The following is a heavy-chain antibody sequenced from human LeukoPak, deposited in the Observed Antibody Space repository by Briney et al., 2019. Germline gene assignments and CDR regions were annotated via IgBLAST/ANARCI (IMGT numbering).Heavy chain of an antibody. Sequence: PGGSLSLSCAASGFTFSSYAMSWVRQAPGKGLEWVSAISGSGGSTYYADSVKGRFTISRDNSKNTLYLQMNSLRAEDTAVYYCAKDFSNLGAFDIWGQGTMVTVSS. V-gene: IGHV3-23*01. J-gene: IGHJ3*02. D-gene: IGHD2/OR15-2a*01. CDR3: AKDFSNLGAFDI. CDR2: ISGSGGST. CDR1: GFTFSSYA.